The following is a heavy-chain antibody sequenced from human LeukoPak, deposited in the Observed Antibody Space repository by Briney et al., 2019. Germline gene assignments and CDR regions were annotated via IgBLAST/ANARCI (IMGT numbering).Heavy chain of an antibody. CDR3: ARGDDYAFEI. V-gene: IGHV1-2*06. J-gene: IGHJ3*02. Sequence: ASVTVSCKASGYTFTSYYMHWVRQAPGQGLEWMGRIITNNANSGATNYAQKFQGRVTMTRDTSISTAYMELSRLRSDDTAVYYCARGDDYAFEIWGQGTMVTVSS. D-gene: IGHD4-11*01. CDR2: IITNNANSGAT. CDR1: GYTFTSYY.